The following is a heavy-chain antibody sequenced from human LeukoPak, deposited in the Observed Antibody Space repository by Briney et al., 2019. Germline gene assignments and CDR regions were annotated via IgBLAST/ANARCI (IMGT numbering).Heavy chain of an antibody. CDR2: INTNTGNP. V-gene: IGHV7-4-1*02. D-gene: IGHD2-8*01. J-gene: IGHJ5*02. CDR3: ARRPYCTNGVCYGELGFDP. CDR1: GYTFTSYA. Sequence: ASVKVSCKASGYTFTSYAMNWVRQAPGQGLEWMGWINTNTGNPTYAQGFTGRFVFSLDTSVSKAYLQISSLTAEDTAVYYCARRPYCTNGVCYGELGFDPWGQGTLVTVSS.